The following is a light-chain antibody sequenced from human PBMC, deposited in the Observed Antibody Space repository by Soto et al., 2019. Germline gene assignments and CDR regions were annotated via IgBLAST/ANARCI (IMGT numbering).Light chain of an antibody. CDR2: GAS. V-gene: IGKV3-20*01. CDR1: QRLSTSY. Sequence: EVVLTQSPGTLSLSPGERATVSCRASQRLSTSYLAWFQQKPGQAPRLLIYGASGRATGIPDRFSGSGSGTDFTLTISRLESKDFEVYYGQQYDSSPWTFSQGNKMEVK. J-gene: IGKJ1*01. CDR3: QQYDSSPWT.